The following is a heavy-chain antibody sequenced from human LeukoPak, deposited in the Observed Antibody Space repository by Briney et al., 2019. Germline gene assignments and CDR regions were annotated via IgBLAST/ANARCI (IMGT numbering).Heavy chain of an antibody. Sequence: GGSLRLSCAASGFTFNNAWMSWVRQAPGKGLEWVGRIRSQPDGGTTDYAAPVEGRFTISRDDSKNTLYLQMNSLRAEDTAVYYCARDRYLGYWGQGTLVTVSS. CDR2: IRSQPDGGTT. D-gene: IGHD3-16*01. J-gene: IGHJ4*02. V-gene: IGHV3-15*01. CDR3: ARDRYLGY. CDR1: GFTFNNAW.